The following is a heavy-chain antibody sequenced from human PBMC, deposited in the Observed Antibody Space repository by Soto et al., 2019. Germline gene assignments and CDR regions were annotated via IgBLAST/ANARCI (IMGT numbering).Heavy chain of an antibody. CDR1: GGSISSYY. J-gene: IGHJ3*02. D-gene: IGHD2-21*02. Sequence: SETLSLTCTVSGGSISSYYWSWIRQPPGKGLEWIGYIYYSGSTNYNPSLKSRVTISVDTSKNQFSLKLSSVTAADTAVYYCARAAYCGGDCYDAFDIWGQGTMVTVSS. CDR2: IYYSGST. CDR3: ARAAYCGGDCYDAFDI. V-gene: IGHV4-59*01.